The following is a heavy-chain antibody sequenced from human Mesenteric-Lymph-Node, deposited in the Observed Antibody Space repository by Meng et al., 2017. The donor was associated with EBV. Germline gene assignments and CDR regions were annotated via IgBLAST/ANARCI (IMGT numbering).Heavy chain of an antibody. CDR1: CDSVSSTRCS. J-gene: IGHJ5*02. Sequence: QVERQAAGQVLVKPAGTLFLTCTVPCDSVSSTRCSLSWIRQPPGRGLEWIGYIFNSGSTNYNPSLRSRATISVDTSRNQFSLTLNSVTAADTAVYYCARVSGPYYSPWFDPWGQGSLVTVSS. CDR3: ARVSGPYYSPWFDP. CDR2: IFNSGST. D-gene: IGHD2/OR15-2a*01. V-gene: IGHV4-61*01.